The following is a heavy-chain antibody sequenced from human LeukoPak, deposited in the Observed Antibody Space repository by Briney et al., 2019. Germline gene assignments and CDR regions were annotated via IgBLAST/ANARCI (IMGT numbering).Heavy chain of an antibody. D-gene: IGHD3-10*02. Sequence: GGSLRLSCATSGFNFDRYTIHWVRQAPGKGLEWVSLAGWAGGTTFYSDSVRGRFIISRDSGRKSVYLQMNSLTTDDTAFYFCAKELDTMFFDYWGQGALVTVSS. CDR3: AKELDTMFFDY. CDR1: GFNFDRYT. J-gene: IGHJ4*02. CDR2: AGWAGGTT. V-gene: IGHV3-43*01.